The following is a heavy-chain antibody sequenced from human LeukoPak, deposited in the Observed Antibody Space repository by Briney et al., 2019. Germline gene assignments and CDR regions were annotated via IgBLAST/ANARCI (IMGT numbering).Heavy chain of an antibody. CDR2: IYYSGST. CDR3: ARGRGDYDFWSGLQDNYFDY. CDR1: GGSISSYY. J-gene: IGHJ4*02. V-gene: IGHV4-59*08. D-gene: IGHD3-3*01. Sequence: SETLSLTCTVSGGSISSYYWSWIRQPPGKGLEWIGYIYYSGSTNYNPSLKSRVTISVDTSKNQFSLKLSSVTAADTAVYYCARGRGDYDFWSGLQDNYFDYWGQGTLVTVSS.